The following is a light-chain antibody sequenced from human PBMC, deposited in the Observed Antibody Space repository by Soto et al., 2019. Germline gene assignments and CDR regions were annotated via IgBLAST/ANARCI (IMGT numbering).Light chain of an antibody. CDR1: QSVSSY. J-gene: IGKJ3*01. CDR3: QQYNEWPET. Sequence: IVLTQSPATPSLSPWERATLSCRASQSVSSYLAWYQQKPGQAPRLLIYGASARATGIPDRFSGGGSGTEFTLTISSLQSRDSAVYYCQQYNEWPETFGPGTKWIS. V-gene: IGKV3-15*01. CDR2: GAS.